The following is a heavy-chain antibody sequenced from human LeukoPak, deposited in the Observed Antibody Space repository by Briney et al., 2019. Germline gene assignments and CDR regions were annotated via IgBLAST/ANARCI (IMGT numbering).Heavy chain of an antibody. J-gene: IGHJ4*02. Sequence: SGGSLRLSCAASGFTLSSYWMHWVRQAPGKGLVWVSRINSDGSSTSYADSVKGRYTISRDNAKNTLYLQMNSLRAEDTGVYYCARIASHSSSWYDGGYWGQGTLVTASS. CDR3: ARIASHSSSWYDGGY. V-gene: IGHV3-74*01. D-gene: IGHD6-13*01. CDR2: INSDGSST. CDR1: GFTLSSYW.